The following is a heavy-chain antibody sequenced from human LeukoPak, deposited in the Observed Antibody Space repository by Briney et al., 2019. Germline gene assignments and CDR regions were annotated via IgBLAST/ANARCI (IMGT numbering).Heavy chain of an antibody. CDR2: ISNSGGTI. V-gene: IGHV3-11*04. J-gene: IGHJ4*02. CDR3: ARDRGYTYGFPSDY. Sequence: GGSLRLSCAASGFTFSDYYMSWIRQAPGKGLEWVSYISNSGGTIYYADSVKGRFTISRDNAKNSLYLQMNSLRAEDTAVYYCARDRGYTYGFPSDYWGQGTLVTVSS. CDR1: GFTFSDYY. D-gene: IGHD5-18*01.